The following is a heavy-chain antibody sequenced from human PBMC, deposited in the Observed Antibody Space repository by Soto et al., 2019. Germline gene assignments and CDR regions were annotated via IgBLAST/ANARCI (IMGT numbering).Heavy chain of an antibody. V-gene: IGHV1-18*01. CDR2: ISPYNGNT. J-gene: IGHJ4*02. D-gene: IGHD3-3*01. Sequence: ASVKVSCKASGYTFTNFALSWVRQAPGEGLEWMGWISPYNGNTRYAQKLQGRVTMTTDTSTGTAYMELRSLGSDDTAVYYCARVRDYDLNYWGQGTLVTVSS. CDR1: GYTFTNFA. CDR3: ARVRDYDLNY.